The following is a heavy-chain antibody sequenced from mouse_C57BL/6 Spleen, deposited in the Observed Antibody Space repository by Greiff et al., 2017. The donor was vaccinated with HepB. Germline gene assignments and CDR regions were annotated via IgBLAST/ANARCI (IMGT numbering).Heavy chain of an antibody. J-gene: IGHJ3*01. D-gene: IGHD1-1*01. CDR2: IDPSDSET. CDR1: GYTFTSYW. Sequence: VKLQQPGAELVRPGSSVKLSCKASGYTFTSYWMHWVKQRPIQGLEWIGNIDPSDSETHYNQKFKDKATLTVDKSSSTAYMQLSSLTSEDSAVYYCARGYYYGSTPFAYWGQGTLVTVSA. V-gene: IGHV1-52*01. CDR3: ARGYYYGSTPFAY.